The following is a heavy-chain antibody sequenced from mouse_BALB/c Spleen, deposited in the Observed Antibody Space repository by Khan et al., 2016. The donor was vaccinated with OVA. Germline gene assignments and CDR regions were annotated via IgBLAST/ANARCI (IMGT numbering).Heavy chain of an antibody. CDR1: GYSFTNYG. D-gene: IGHD1-1*02. CDR3: ASGGYWYFDF. V-gene: IGHV9-3-1*01. Sequence: QVRLQQSGPEVKKPGETVKISCKASGYSFTNYGMNWVRQAPGKGLKWMGWINTYTGEPTYADDFKGRFAFSLETSASTAYLQINNLKNEDTATYCCASGGYWYFDFWGAGTTVTVSS. CDR2: INTYTGEP. J-gene: IGHJ1*01.